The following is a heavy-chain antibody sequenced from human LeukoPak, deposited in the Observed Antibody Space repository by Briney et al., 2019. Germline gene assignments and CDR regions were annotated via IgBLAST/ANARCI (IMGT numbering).Heavy chain of an antibody. CDR1: GFTFSSYG. Sequence: GGSLRLSCAASGFTFSSYGMHWVHQAPGKGLEWVAVIWYDGSNKYYADSVKGRFTISRDNSKNTLYLQMNSLRAEDTAVYYCARGQQLVLWGYFDYWGQGTLVTVSS. CDR3: ARGQQLVLWGYFDY. J-gene: IGHJ4*02. V-gene: IGHV3-33*01. CDR2: IWYDGSNK. D-gene: IGHD6-13*01.